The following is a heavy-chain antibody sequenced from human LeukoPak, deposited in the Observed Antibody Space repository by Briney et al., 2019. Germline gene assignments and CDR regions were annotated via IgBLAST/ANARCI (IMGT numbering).Heavy chain of an antibody. J-gene: IGHJ5*02. CDR2: IYYSGST. D-gene: IGHD3-10*01. CDR3: ARLPTYYYGSGTP. V-gene: IGHV4-59*12. Sequence: PSETLSLTCTVSGGSISSYYWSWIRQPPGKGLEWIGYIYYSGSTNYNPSLKSRVTISVDTSKNQFSLKLSSVTAADTAVYYCARLPTYYYGSGTPWGQGTLVTVSS. CDR1: GGSISSYY.